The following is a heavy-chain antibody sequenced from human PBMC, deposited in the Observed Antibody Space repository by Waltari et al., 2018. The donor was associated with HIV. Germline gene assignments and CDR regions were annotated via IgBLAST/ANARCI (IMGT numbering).Heavy chain of an antibody. Sequence: QVQLVQSGAEVKKPGASVKVSCKVSGYTLTELSMHWVRQAPGKGLEWEGGFDPEDGETIYAHKCQGRVTMNEDTSTDTAYMELSSLRSEDTAVYYCATVHFYSNYDWYFDLWGRGTLVTVSS. J-gene: IGHJ2*01. CDR2: FDPEDGET. CDR3: ATVHFYSNYDWYFDL. CDR1: GYTLTELS. D-gene: IGHD4-4*01. V-gene: IGHV1-24*01.